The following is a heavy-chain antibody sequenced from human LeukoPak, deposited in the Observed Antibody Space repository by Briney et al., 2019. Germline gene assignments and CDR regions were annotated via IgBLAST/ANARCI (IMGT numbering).Heavy chain of an antibody. J-gene: IGHJ4*02. CDR1: GGTFSSYA. V-gene: IGHV1-69*13. CDR3: ARDSSSWSSFDY. D-gene: IGHD6-13*01. CDR2: IIPIFGTA. Sequence: SVKVSCKASGGTFSSYAISWVRQAPGQGLEWMGGIIPIFGTANYAQKFQGRVTITADESTSTAYMELSSLRSEDTAVYYCARDSSSWSSFDYWGQETLVTVSS.